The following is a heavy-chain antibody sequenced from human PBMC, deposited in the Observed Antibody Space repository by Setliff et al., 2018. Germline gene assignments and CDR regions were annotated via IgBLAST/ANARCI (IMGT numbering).Heavy chain of an antibody. CDR1: GFIFSDHY. D-gene: IGHD1-1*01. Sequence: GGSLRLSCAASGFIFSDHYMDWVRQAPGKGLEWVGRTRNKGNNYATEYAASVKGRFTISRDDSKNSMYLQMDSLKTEDTAVYYCTRDGAGTRSGFYFDYWGQGTLVTVSS. J-gene: IGHJ4*02. CDR3: TRDGAGTRSGFYFDY. CDR2: TRNKGNNYAT. V-gene: IGHV3-72*01.